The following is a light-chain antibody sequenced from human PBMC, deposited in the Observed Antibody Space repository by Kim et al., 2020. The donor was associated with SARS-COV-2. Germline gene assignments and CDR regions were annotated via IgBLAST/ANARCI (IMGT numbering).Light chain of an antibody. CDR1: GSDVGGYDY. CDR3: SSYAGSNNLV. V-gene: IGLV2-8*01. CDR2: EVS. Sequence: GQSLTISCTGTGSDVGGYDYVSWYQQHPGRAPKLMIYEVSKRPPGVPDRFSGSKSGNTASLTVSGLQAEDEADYYCSSYAGSNNLVFGGGTQLTVL. J-gene: IGLJ2*01.